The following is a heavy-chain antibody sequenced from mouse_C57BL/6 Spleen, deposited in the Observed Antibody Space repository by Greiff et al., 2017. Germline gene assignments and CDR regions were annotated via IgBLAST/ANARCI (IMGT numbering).Heavy chain of an antibody. CDR1: GYTFTSYW. Sequence: VQGVESGAELAKPGASVKLSCKASGYTFTSYWMHWVKQRPGQGLEWIGYINPSSGYTKYNQKFKDKATLTADKSSSTAYMQLSSLTYEDSAVYYCARTGTGWDFDVWGTGTTVTVSS. D-gene: IGHD4-1*01. V-gene: IGHV1-7*01. CDR2: INPSSGYT. J-gene: IGHJ1*03. CDR3: ARTGTGWDFDV.